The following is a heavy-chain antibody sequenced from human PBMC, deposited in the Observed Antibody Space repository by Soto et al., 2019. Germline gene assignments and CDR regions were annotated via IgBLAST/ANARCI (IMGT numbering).Heavy chain of an antibody. V-gene: IGHV3-30-3*01. Sequence: QVQLVESGGGVVQPGRSLRVSCAASGFSFSSYAIHWVRQAPGKGLEWVTLISYNGGVKSYADSVRGRFSISRDNSKSTLYLDMNSLRHEDTAVYYCARITSSGAFDIWGQGTLVNVSS. D-gene: IGHD1-20*01. CDR2: ISYNGGVK. J-gene: IGHJ3*02. CDR1: GFSFSSYA. CDR3: ARITSSGAFDI.